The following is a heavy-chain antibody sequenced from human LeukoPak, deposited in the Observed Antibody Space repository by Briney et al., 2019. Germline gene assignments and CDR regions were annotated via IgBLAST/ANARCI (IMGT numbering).Heavy chain of an antibody. V-gene: IGHV1-2*02. D-gene: IGHD3-22*01. CDR3: ARRIRTVGSSGPNWFDP. CDR1: GYTFTGSY. Sequence: RASVKVSCKASGYTFTGSYMHWVRQAPGQGLEWMGWINPNSGGTNCAQKFQGRVTTTRDTSISTAYMELSRLRSDDTAVYYCARRIRTVGSSGPNWFDPWGQGTLVTVSS. CDR2: INPNSGGT. J-gene: IGHJ5*02.